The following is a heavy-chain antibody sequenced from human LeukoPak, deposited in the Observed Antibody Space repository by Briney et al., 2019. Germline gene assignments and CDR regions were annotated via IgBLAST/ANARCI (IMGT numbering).Heavy chain of an antibody. Sequence: PSETLSLTCTVSGGSISSYYWSWIRQPAGRGLEWIGRIYTSGSTNYNPSLKSRVTISVDTSKNQFSLKLNSVTAADTAVYYCARVRVAARPFNWFDPWGQGTLVTVSS. CDR3: ARVRVAARPFNWFDP. D-gene: IGHD6-6*01. CDR1: GGSISSYY. V-gene: IGHV4-4*07. CDR2: IYTSGST. J-gene: IGHJ5*02.